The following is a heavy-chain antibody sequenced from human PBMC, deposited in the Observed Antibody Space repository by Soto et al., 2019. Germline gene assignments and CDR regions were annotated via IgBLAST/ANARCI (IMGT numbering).Heavy chain of an antibody. CDR3: AALYYSPRISHHPSILNFDY. J-gene: IGHJ4*02. CDR2: IVVGSGNT. V-gene: IGHV1-58*01. Sequence: AASVKVSCKASGFTFTSSAVQWVRQARGQRLEWIGWIVVGSGNTNYAQKFQERVTITRDMSTSTAYMELSSLRSEDTAVYYCAALYYSPRISHHPSILNFDYWGQGTLVTVSS. D-gene: IGHD3-9*01. CDR1: GFTFTSSA.